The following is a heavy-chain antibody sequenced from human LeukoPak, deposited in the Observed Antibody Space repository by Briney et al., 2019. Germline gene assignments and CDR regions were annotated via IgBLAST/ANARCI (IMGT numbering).Heavy chain of an antibody. CDR2: IYNGGST. J-gene: IGHJ5*02. CDR3: ARAIVVADNNWFDP. CDR1: VGGISSGSYY. V-gene: IGHV4-61*02. Sequence: SETLSLTCTVSVGGISSGSYYWTWIRQSAGKGLEWMGRIYNGGSTKYSPSLNSRVTISLDTSKTQFSLKLPSVTAADTAVYYCARAIVVADNNWFDPWGQGILVTVSS. D-gene: IGHD2-15*01.